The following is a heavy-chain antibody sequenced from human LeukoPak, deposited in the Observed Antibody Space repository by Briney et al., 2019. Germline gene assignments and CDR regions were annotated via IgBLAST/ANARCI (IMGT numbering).Heavy chain of an antibody. D-gene: IGHD3-22*01. CDR3: ARGPYYDSSGLGY. Sequence: PGGSLRLSCAASGFTVSSNYMSWVRQAPGRGLEWVSVIYSGGSTYYADSVKGRFTTSRDNSKNTLYLQMNSLRAEDTAVYYCARGPYYDSSGLGYWGQGTLVTVSS. CDR2: IYSGGST. J-gene: IGHJ4*02. CDR1: GFTVSSNY. V-gene: IGHV3-53*01.